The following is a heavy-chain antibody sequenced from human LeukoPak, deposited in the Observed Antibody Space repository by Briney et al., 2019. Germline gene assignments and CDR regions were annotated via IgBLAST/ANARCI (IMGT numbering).Heavy chain of an antibody. CDR3: ARAQGTIVGAPFAFDV. CDR1: GGSVSSHY. D-gene: IGHD1-26*01. V-gene: IGHV4-59*02. CDR2: MYYSGST. Sequence: PSETLSLTCTVSGGSVSSHYWSWIRQPPGKGLEWIGYMYYSGSTNYSPSLKSRVTISVDTSKNQFSLKLSSVTAADTAVYYCARAQGTIVGAPFAFDVWGQGTMVTVSS. J-gene: IGHJ3*01.